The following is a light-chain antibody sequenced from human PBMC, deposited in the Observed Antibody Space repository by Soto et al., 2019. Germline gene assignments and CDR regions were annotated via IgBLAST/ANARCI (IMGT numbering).Light chain of an antibody. V-gene: IGKV3-20*01. CDR3: QQYGSSPET. CDR1: QSFSSSY. Sequence: EIVLTQSPGTLSLSAGERATLSCRASQSFSSSYLAWYQQKPGQAPRLLIYGASSRATGIPDRFSGSGSGTDFTLTISRLEPEDFAVYYCQQYGSSPETFGPGTKVDI. J-gene: IGKJ3*01. CDR2: GAS.